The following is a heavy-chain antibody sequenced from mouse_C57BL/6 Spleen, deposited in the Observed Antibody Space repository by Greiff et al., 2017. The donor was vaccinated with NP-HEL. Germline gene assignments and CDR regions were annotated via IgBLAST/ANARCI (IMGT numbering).Heavy chain of an antibody. J-gene: IGHJ3*01. CDR3: ASPTAQATSWFAY. D-gene: IGHD3-2*02. Sequence: VQLVESGAELVKPGASVKISCKASGYAFSSYWMNWVKQRPGKGLEWIGQIYPGDGDTNYNGKFKGKATLTADKSSSTAYMQLSSLTSEDSAVYFCASPTAQATSWFAYWGQGTLVTVSA. CDR2: IYPGDGDT. V-gene: IGHV1-80*01. CDR1: GYAFSSYW.